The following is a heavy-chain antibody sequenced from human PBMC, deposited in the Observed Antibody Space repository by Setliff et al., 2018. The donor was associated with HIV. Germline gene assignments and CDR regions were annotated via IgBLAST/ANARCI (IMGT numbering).Heavy chain of an antibody. D-gene: IGHD3-10*01. V-gene: IGHV4-39*02. Sequence: PSETLSLTCTVSGGSISSSDYCWGWIRQSPGKGLEWIGTICYDGTPFYSPSLKSRITMSVDTSKNQFSLSLTSVTATDTAVYFCARDDRWVYNDYLDYWGQGTLVTVSS. CDR1: GGSISSSDYC. CDR2: ICYDGTP. J-gene: IGHJ4*02. CDR3: ARDDRWVYNDYLDY.